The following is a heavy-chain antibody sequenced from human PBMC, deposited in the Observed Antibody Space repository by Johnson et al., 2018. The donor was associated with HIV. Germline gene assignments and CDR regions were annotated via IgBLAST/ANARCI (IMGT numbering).Heavy chain of an antibody. CDR3: AKDQQGGVKNFDM. Sequence: QVQLVESGGGVVQPGRSLRLSCAASGFTFSSYGMHWVRQAPGKGLEWVAVISYDGSNKYYADSVKGRFTISRDNSKNTLYLQMNSLRAEDTAVYYCAKDQQGGVKNFDMWGQGTMVTVSS. CDR2: ISYDGSNK. CDR1: GFTFSSYG. V-gene: IGHV3-30*18. J-gene: IGHJ3*02. D-gene: IGHD3-16*01.